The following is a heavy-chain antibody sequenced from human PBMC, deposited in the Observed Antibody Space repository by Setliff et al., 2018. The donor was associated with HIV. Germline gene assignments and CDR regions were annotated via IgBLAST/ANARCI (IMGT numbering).Heavy chain of an antibody. V-gene: IGHV4-39*01. CDR1: GASISSRSYY. D-gene: IGHD6-13*01. J-gene: IGHJ4*02. CDR2: IFYSGTT. Sequence: PSETLSLTCTVSGASISSRSYYWGWIRQPPGKGLEWLGSIFYSGTTDYNPSLKSRVSISVDTSKNQFSLKLSSVTAADTAVYYCARKGSSSRSQEYYYDFWGQGTLVTVSS. CDR3: ARKGSSSRSQEYYYDF.